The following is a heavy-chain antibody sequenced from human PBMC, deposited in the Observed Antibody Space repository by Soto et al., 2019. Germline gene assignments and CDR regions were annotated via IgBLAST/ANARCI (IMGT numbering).Heavy chain of an antibody. Sequence: QVQLQESGPGLVKPSETLSLTCTVSGGSISSYYWSWIRQPPGKGLEWIGYIYYSGSTNYNPSLKSRVTISVDTSKNQFSLKLSSVAAADTAVYYCARVLIVVVPAANRNWFDPWGQGTLVTVSS. V-gene: IGHV4-59*01. CDR2: IYYSGST. CDR1: GGSISSYY. D-gene: IGHD2-2*01. J-gene: IGHJ5*02. CDR3: ARVLIVVVPAANRNWFDP.